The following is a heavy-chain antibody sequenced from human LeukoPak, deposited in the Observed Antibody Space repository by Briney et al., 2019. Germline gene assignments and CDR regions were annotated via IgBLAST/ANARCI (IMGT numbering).Heavy chain of an antibody. Sequence: SETLSLTCTVSGGSISSTSHYWGWLRQPPGKGLEWIGSIYYSGSTNYNPSLKSRVTISVDKSKNQFSLKLSSVTAADTAVYYCARAWSGSGLEYFQHWGQGTLVTVSS. D-gene: IGHD3-3*01. V-gene: IGHV4-39*07. CDR2: IYYSGST. J-gene: IGHJ1*01. CDR1: GGSISSTSHY. CDR3: ARAWSGSGLEYFQH.